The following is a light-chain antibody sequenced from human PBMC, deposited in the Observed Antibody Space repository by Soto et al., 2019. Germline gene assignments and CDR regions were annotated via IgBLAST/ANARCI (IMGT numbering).Light chain of an antibody. CDR1: QSVSSNY. CDR2: GAS. Sequence: ESVLTQSPGTLSLSPGERAILSCRASQSVSSNYLAWYQQKPGQAPRLLIYGASSRATGIPDRFSGSGSGTDFTLTVSRLEPEDFAVYYCQQYGGSATFGQGTKVEIK. CDR3: QQYGGSAT. V-gene: IGKV3-20*01. J-gene: IGKJ1*01.